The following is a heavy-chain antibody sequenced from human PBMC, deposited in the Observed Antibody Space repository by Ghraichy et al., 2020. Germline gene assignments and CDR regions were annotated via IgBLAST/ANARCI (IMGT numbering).Heavy chain of an antibody. V-gene: IGHV3-7*03. Sequence: GGSLRLSCAASGLLFCTYWMTWVRQAPGKGLEWVANINQDGREKYYVASVKGRFTISRDNAKNSLYLQMNGLRAEDTAVYYCSSGDTFDIWGQGTMVAVSS. J-gene: IGHJ3*02. D-gene: IGHD3-10*01. CDR2: INQDGREK. CDR1: GLLFCTYW. CDR3: SSGDTFDI.